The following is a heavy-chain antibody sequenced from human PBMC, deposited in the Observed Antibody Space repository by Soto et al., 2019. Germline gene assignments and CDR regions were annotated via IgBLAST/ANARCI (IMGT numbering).Heavy chain of an antibody. CDR2: IYYSGST. V-gene: IGHV4-31*03. D-gene: IGHD3-10*01. J-gene: IGHJ4*02. Sequence: SETLSLTCTFSGGSISSGGYYWSWIRQHPGKGLEWIGYIYYSGSTYYNPSLKSRVTISVDTSKNQFSLKLSSVTAADTAVYYCARGKLWFGELYESNFDYWGQGTLVTVSS. CDR1: GGSISSGGYY. CDR3: ARGKLWFGELYESNFDY.